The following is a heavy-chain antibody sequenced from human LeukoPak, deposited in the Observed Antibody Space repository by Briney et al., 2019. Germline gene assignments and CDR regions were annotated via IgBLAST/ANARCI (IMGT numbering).Heavy chain of an antibody. CDR1: GFTFSSYS. D-gene: IGHD5-12*01. V-gene: IGHV3-49*04. CDR2: IRSKAYGWTT. J-gene: IGHJ4*02. Sequence: SLRLSCSSSGFTFSSYSMNWGRQAPGKVLEWVGFIRSKAYGWTTEYAASGKGRFTISRDDSKSIAYLQMNSLKTEDAAVYYCTRVGSRGYSGYALDYWGQGTLVTVSS. CDR3: TRVGSRGYSGYALDY.